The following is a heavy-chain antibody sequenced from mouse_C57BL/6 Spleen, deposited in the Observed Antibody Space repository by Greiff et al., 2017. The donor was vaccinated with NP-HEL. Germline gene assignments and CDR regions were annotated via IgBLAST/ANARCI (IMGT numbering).Heavy chain of an antibody. J-gene: IGHJ1*03. CDR1: GYTFTDYN. CDR3: ARESYYSNWGFDV. Sequence: VQLKQSGPELVKPGASVKMSCKASGYTFTDYNMHWVKQSHGKSLEWIGYINPNNGGTSYNQKFKGKATLTVNKSSSTAYMELRSLTSDDSAVYYCARESYYSNWGFDVWGTGTTVTVSS. D-gene: IGHD2-5*01. CDR2: INPNNGGT. V-gene: IGHV1-22*01.